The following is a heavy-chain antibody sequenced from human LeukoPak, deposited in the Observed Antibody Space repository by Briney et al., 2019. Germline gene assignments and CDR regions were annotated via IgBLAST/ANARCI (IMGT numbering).Heavy chain of an antibody. CDR1: GFTFSSYS. V-gene: IGHV3-21*01. CDR2: ISSSSSYI. J-gene: IGHJ4*02. Sequence: GGSLRLSCAASGFTFSSYSMNWVRQAPGKGLEWVSSISSSSSYIYYADSVKGRFTISKDNAKNSLYLQMNSLRAEDTAVYYCARSCSSTSCSDYWGQGTLVTVSS. D-gene: IGHD2-2*01. CDR3: ARSCSSTSCSDY.